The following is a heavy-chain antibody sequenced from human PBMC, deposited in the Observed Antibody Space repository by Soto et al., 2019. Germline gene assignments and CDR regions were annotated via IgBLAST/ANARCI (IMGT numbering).Heavy chain of an antibody. CDR1: GYTFTSYY. CDR2: INPSGGST. J-gene: IGHJ4*02. Sequence: ASVKVSCKASGYTFTSYYMHWVRQAPGQGLEWMGIINPSGGSTSYAQKFQGRVTMTRDTSTSTVYMELSSLRSEDTAVYYCARGADIVLMVYATPNSYFDYWGQGTLVTVSS. CDR3: ARGADIVLMVYATPNSYFDY. D-gene: IGHD2-8*01. V-gene: IGHV1-46*01.